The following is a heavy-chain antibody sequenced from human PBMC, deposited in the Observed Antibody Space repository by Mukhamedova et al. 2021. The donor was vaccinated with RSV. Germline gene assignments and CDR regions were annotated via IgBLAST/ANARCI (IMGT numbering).Heavy chain of an antibody. Sequence: GEINHSGSTNYNPSLKSRVTISVDTSKNQFSLKLSSVTAADTAVYYCARVGAGVVDDWGQGTLVTVSS. D-gene: IGHD2-15*01. CDR3: ARVGAGVVDD. V-gene: IGHV4-34*01. CDR2: INHSGST. J-gene: IGHJ4*02.